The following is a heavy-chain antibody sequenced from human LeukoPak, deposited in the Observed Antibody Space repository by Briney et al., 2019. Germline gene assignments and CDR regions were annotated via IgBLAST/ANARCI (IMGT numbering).Heavy chain of an antibody. Sequence: GRSLRLSCAPSGFTFSSYAMSWVRQAPGEGLEWVSAISGSGGSTYYADSVKGRFTISRDNSKNTLYLQMNSLRAEDTAVYYCARMNYGSPTYYYYYMDVWGKGTTVTVSS. D-gene: IGHD3-10*01. CDR1: GFTFSSYA. CDR3: ARMNYGSPTYYYYYMDV. CDR2: ISGSGGST. V-gene: IGHV3-23*01. J-gene: IGHJ6*03.